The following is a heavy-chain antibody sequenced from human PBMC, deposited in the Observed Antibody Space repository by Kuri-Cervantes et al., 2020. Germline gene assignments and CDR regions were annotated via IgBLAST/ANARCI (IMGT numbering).Heavy chain of an antibody. Sequence: GGSLRLSCTTDGFTFSGYAMSWVRQAPGKGLEWVSVIYSGGSTYYADSVKGRFTISRDNAKNSLYLQMNSLRAEDTAVYYCARLYEYYFDYWGQGTLVTVSS. CDR3: ARLYEYYFDY. V-gene: IGHV3-66*04. CDR2: IYSGGST. CDR1: GFTFSGYA. D-gene: IGHD5/OR15-5a*01. J-gene: IGHJ4*02.